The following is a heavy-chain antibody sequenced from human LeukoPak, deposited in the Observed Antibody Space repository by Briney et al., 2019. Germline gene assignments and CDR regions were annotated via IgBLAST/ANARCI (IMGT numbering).Heavy chain of an antibody. CDR2: TNPNSGNT. V-gene: IGHV1-8*01. D-gene: IGHD3-9*01. Sequence: ASVKVSCKASGYTFTSYDINWVRQATGQGLEWMGWTNPNSGNTGYAQKFQGRVTMTRNTSISTAYMELSSLRSEDTAVYYCARVLRYFDWLSKSYYYGMDVWGQGTTVTVSS. CDR3: ARVLRYFDWLSKSYYYGMDV. J-gene: IGHJ6*02. CDR1: GYTFTSYD.